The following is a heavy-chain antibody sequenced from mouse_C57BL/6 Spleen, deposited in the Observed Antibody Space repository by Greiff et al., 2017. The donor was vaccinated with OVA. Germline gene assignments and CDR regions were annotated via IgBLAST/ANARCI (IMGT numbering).Heavy chain of an antibody. Sequence: EVKLVESEGGLVQPGSSMKLSCTASGFTFSDYYMAWVRQVPEKGLEWVANISDDGSSTYYPASVKSRFIISRDNAKNILYLQMSSLKSEDTAAYYYARGPYYYGSSQYYFDDWGQGTTLTVSS. J-gene: IGHJ2*01. CDR1: GFTFSDYY. D-gene: IGHD1-1*01. V-gene: IGHV5-16*01. CDR2: ISDDGSST. CDR3: ARGPYYYGSSQYYFDD.